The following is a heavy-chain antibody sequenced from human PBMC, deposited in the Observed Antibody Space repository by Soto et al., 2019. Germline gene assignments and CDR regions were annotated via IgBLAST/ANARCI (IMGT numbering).Heavy chain of an antibody. CDR1: GYTFTSYG. V-gene: IGHV1-18*04. CDR2: ISAYNGNT. Sequence: ASVKVSCKASGYTFTSYGISWVRQAPGQGLKWMGWISAYNGNTNYAQKLQGRVTMTTDTSTSTAYMELRSLRSDDTAVYHCARGEWLSHYYYYGMDVWGQGTTVTVSS. CDR3: ARGEWLSHYYYYGMDV. D-gene: IGHD3-3*01. J-gene: IGHJ6*02.